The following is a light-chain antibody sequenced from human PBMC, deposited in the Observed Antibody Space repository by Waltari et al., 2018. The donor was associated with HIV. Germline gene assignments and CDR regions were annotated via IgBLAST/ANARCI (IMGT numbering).Light chain of an antibody. CDR1: LSNLGAGSD. CDR2: ANI. Sequence: QSVLTQPPSVSGAHGQRVTTSCTGTLSNLGAGSDVHWYQQLPGTAPKLLIYANIHRPSGVPDRFSVSKSATSASLDITGLQAEDEADYFCQSYDSSLSAYVVFGGGTKLTVL. V-gene: IGLV1-40*01. J-gene: IGLJ2*01. CDR3: QSYDSSLSAYVV.